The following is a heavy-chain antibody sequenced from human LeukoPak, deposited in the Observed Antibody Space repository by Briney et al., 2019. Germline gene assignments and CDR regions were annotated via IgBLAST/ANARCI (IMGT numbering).Heavy chain of an antibody. CDR3: ARGLTQIPRLATGLGH. CDR2: IWYDGGNK. Sequence: GGSLRLSCAASGFSFSSYAMHWVRQAPGKGLEWVAVIWYDGGNKYYADSVKGRFTISRDNSKNTLYLEMNGLRAEDTAVYYCARGLTQIPRLATGLGHWGQGTLVTVSS. V-gene: IGHV3-33*01. CDR1: GFSFSSYA. J-gene: IGHJ4*02. D-gene: IGHD2-21*02.